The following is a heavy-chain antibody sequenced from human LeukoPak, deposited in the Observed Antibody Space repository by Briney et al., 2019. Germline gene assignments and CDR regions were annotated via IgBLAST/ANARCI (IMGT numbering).Heavy chain of an antibody. CDR3: ARDWAYCSSTSCYLYYYYGMDV. CDR2: ISAYNGNT. Sequence: ASVKVSCKASGYTFTSYGISWVRQAPGQGLEWMGWISAYNGNTNYAQKLQGRVTMTTDTSTSTAYMELRSLRSDDTAVYYCARDWAYCSSTSCYLYYYYGMDVWGQGTTATVSS. V-gene: IGHV1-18*01. J-gene: IGHJ6*02. CDR1: GYTFTSYG. D-gene: IGHD2-2*01.